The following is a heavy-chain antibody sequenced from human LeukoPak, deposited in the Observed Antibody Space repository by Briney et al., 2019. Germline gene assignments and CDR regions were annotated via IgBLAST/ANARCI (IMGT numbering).Heavy chain of an antibody. V-gene: IGHV3-49*04. D-gene: IGHD3-10*01. J-gene: IGHJ4*02. Sequence: GRSLRLSCTASGFTFGDYAMSWVRQAPGKGLEWVGFIRSKAYGGTTEYAASVKGRFTISRDDSKSIAYLQMNSLKTEDTAVYYCTSDGLYGSGNLGVFYWGQGTLVTVSS. CDR1: GFTFGDYA. CDR3: TSDGLYGSGNLGVFY. CDR2: IRSKAYGGTT.